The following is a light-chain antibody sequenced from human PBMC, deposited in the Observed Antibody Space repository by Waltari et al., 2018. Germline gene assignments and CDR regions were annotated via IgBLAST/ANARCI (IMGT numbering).Light chain of an antibody. CDR2: GAS. CDR1: QSVSSSY. Sequence: EIVLTQSPGTLSLSPGERATLSCRASQSVSSSYLAWYQQKPGQAPRVLIHGASNRATGIPDRFSGSGSGTDFTLTISRLEPEDFAVYYSQQYGSSPWTFGQGTKVEIK. CDR3: QQYGSSPWT. V-gene: IGKV3-20*01. J-gene: IGKJ1*01.